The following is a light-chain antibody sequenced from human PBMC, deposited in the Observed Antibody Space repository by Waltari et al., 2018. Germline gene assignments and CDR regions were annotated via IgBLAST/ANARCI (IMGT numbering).Light chain of an antibody. J-gene: IGLJ2*01. Sequence: YELTQSPSISVSPGQTARITCSGDALPKQYSSWYQQRPGQAPSLVIYQDTERPSGIPERFSGSSSGTTVTLTISDVQAEDEGDYYCHSADFSGNFRVFGGGTRLTV. CDR2: QDT. CDR1: ALPKQY. V-gene: IGLV3-25*03. CDR3: HSADFSGNFRV.